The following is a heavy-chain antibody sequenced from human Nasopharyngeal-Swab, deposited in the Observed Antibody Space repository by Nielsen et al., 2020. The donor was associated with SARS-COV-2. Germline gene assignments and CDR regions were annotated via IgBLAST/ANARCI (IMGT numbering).Heavy chain of an antibody. V-gene: IGHV3-21*01. J-gene: IGHJ4*02. CDR3: ARSPYYDFWSGYYTRFDY. Sequence: VGPAPRRGVLWVSSISSSSTYIYYADSVKGRFTVSRDNAKNSLYLQMSSLRTEDAAVYYCARSPYYDFWSGYYTRFDYWGRGTLVTVSS. CDR2: ISSSSTYI. D-gene: IGHD3-3*01.